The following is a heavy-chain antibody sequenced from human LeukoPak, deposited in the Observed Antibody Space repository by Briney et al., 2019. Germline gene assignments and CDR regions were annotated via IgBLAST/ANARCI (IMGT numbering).Heavy chain of an antibody. J-gene: IGHJ3*02. D-gene: IGHD1-26*01. V-gene: IGHV3-30*03. CDR2: ISYDGSNK. CDR3: ARGAIVWALDI. CDR1: GFTFSSYG. Sequence: PGRSLRLSCAASGFTFSSYGMHWVRQAPGKGLEWVAVISYDGSNKYYADSVKGRFTISRDNSKNTLYLQMNSLRAEDTAVYYCARGAIVWALDIWGQGTMVTVSS.